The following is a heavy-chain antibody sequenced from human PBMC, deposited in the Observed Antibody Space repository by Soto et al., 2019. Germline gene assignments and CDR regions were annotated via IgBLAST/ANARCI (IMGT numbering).Heavy chain of an antibody. V-gene: IGHV3-23*01. D-gene: IGHD5-12*01. CDR1: GFTFSSYA. J-gene: IGHJ4*02. CDR3: AKDYRYSRDGYNFFDY. Sequence: GGFLRLSCAASGFTFSSYAMSWVRQAPGKGLEWVSAISGSGGSTYYADSVKGRFTISRDNSKNTLYQQMNSLRAEDTAVYYCAKDYRYSRDGYNFFDYWGQGTLVTVSS. CDR2: ISGSGGST.